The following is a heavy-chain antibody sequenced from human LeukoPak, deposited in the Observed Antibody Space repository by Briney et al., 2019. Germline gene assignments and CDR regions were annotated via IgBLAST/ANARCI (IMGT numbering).Heavy chain of an antibody. D-gene: IGHD5-12*01. CDR2: ISSSSYI. CDR1: GFTFSSYS. V-gene: IGHV3-21*01. Sequence: PGGSLRLSCAASGFTFSSYSMNWVRQAPGKGLEWVSSISSSSYIYYADSVKGRFTISRDNAKNSLYLQMNSLRAEDTAVYYCARAGYSGYDTPKVDYWGQGTLVTVSS. J-gene: IGHJ4*02. CDR3: ARAGYSGYDTPKVDY.